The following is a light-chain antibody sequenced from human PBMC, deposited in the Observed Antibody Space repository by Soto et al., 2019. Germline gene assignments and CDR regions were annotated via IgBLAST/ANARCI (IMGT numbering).Light chain of an antibody. Sequence: QSALTQPASVSGSPGQSITISCTGTRSDVGSYNVVSWYQQHPGKAPKLIIYEVNERPSGVSNRFSGSKSGYTASLTISGLQAEDDADYYCCSYAGSSTWVFGGGTKVTVL. CDR3: CSYAGSSTWV. J-gene: IGLJ3*02. CDR2: EVN. V-gene: IGLV2-23*02. CDR1: RSDVGSYNV.